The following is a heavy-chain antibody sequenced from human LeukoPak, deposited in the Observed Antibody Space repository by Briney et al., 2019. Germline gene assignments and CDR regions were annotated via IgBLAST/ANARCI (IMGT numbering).Heavy chain of an antibody. J-gene: IGHJ6*04. CDR2: ISGSGGST. CDR1: GFTFSSYA. D-gene: IGHD3-10*01. Sequence: GGSLRLSCAASGFTFSSYAMSWVRQAPGKGLEWVSAISGSGGSTYYADSVKGRFTISRDNSKNTLYLQMNSLRAEDTAAYYCAKDRSITMVRGVIIVPYYYGMDVWGKGTTVTVSS. CDR3: AKDRSITMVRGVIIVPYYYGMDV. V-gene: IGHV3-23*01.